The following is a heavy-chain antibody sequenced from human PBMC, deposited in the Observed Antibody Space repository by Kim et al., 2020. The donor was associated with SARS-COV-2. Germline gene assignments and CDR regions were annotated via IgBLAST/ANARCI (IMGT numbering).Heavy chain of an antibody. J-gene: IGHJ6*02. CDR1: GGPFSGYY. CDR3: AGELSSSWYSDMGYYGMGV. V-gene: IGHV4-34*01. D-gene: IGHD6-13*01. CDR2: ISHSGST. Sequence: SETLSLTCAVYGGPFSGYYWSWIRQPPGKGLEWIGEISHSGSTKYNPSLKSRVTISVDTSKNQFSLKLSSVTAADTAVYYCAGELSSSWYSDMGYYGMGVWGQETTVTVSS.